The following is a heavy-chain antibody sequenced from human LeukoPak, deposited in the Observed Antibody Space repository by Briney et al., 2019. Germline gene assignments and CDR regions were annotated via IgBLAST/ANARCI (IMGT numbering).Heavy chain of an antibody. Sequence: SQTLSLTCSLSGRSISSGVYYWRWLRQPPGKGLEWSGYLYYRQSTYYNPSLQRRVTISVDTSNNQFSLKLSSVTAADTAVYYCASEPIAYSSSSRWFDPWGQGTLVTVSS. D-gene: IGHD6-6*01. CDR2: LYYRQST. J-gene: IGHJ5*02. CDR1: GRSISSGVYY. CDR3: ASEPIAYSSSSRWFDP. V-gene: IGHV4-30-4*01.